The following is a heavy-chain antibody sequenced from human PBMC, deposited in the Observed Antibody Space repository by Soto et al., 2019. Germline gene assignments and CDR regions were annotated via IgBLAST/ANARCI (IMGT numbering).Heavy chain of an antibody. D-gene: IGHD7-27*01. CDR1: GDSISNLDYF. Sequence: NPSETLSLTCSVSGDSISNLDYFWAWIRQPPGQALEYIGYIYKSATTYYNPSFESRVAISVDTSKSQFSLNATSVTAADTAVYFCARGRYCLTGRCFPNWLDSWGQGALVTVSS. CDR3: ARGRYCLTGRCFPNWLDS. V-gene: IGHV4-30-4*01. J-gene: IGHJ5*01. CDR2: IYKSATT.